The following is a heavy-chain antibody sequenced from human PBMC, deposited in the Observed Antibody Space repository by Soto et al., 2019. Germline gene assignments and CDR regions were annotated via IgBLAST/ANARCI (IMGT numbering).Heavy chain of an antibody. V-gene: IGHV4-31*03. Sequence: PSETLSLTCTVSGGSISSGGYYWSWIRQHPGKGLEWIGYIYYSGSTYYNPSLKSRVTISVDTSKNQFSLKLSSVTAADTAVYYCASLLASGWYSEGFYGMDVWGQGTTVTVSS. CDR3: ASLLASGWYSEGFYGMDV. CDR1: GGSISSGGYY. J-gene: IGHJ6*02. CDR2: IYYSGST. D-gene: IGHD6-19*01.